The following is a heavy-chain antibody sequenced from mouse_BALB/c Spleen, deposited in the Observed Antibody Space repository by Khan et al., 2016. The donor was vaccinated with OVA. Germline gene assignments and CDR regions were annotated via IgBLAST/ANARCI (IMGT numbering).Heavy chain of an antibody. V-gene: IGHV14-3*02. D-gene: IGHD2-10*01. Sequence: EVQLQQSGAELVKPGASVKLSCTASGFNIKDTYMHWVKQRPEQGLEWIGRIDPANGNTKYDPKFQGKATITADTSSKTAYLQLSSLTSEDTAVYYCAREGTYFWYFDVWGAGTTVTVSS. CDR1: GFNIKDTY. J-gene: IGHJ1*01. CDR3: AREGTYFWYFDV. CDR2: IDPANGNT.